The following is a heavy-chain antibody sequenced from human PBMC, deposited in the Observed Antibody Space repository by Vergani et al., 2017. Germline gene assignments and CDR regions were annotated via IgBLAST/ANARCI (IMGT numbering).Heavy chain of an antibody. CDR3: ARDHQGPSTLDY. CDR2: INPNSGGT. CDR1: GYTFTGYY. V-gene: IGHV1-2*02. D-gene: IGHD2-15*01. J-gene: IGHJ4*02. Sequence: QVQLVQSGAEVKKPGASVKVSCKASGYTFTGYYMHWVRQAPGQGLEWMGWINPNSGGTEYAQNFRGRVTLTRDTSSTTAYMDLASLTSDDTAIYYCARDHQGPSTLDYWGQGSLVTVSS.